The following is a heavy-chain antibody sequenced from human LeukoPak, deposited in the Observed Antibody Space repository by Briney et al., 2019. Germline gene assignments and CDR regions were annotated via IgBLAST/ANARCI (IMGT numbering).Heavy chain of an antibody. CDR2: ICYSGST. CDR1: GGSVSSGSYY. CDR3: ARGQVWGGYYEGIFDY. J-gene: IGHJ4*02. D-gene: IGHD3-3*01. Sequence: SETLSLTCTVSGGSVSSGSYYWSWIRQPPGKGLEGIGYICYSGSTNYNPSLKSRVTISVDTSKNQFSLKLSSVTAAETAVYYCARGQVWGGYYEGIFDYWGQGTLVTVSS. V-gene: IGHV4-61*01.